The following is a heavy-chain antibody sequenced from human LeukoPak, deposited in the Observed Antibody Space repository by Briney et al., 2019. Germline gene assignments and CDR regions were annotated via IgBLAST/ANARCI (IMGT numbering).Heavy chain of an antibody. CDR3: ARGQYSSSWYEYYHYYYMDV. J-gene: IGHJ6*03. V-gene: IGHV4-34*01. CDR2: INHSGST. CDR1: GGSFSGYY. Sequence: PSETLSLTCAVYGGSFSGYYWSWIRQPPGKGLEWIGEINHSGSTNYNPSLKSRVTISVDTSKNQFSLKLSSVTAADTAVYYCARGQYSSSWYEYYHYYYMDVWGKGTTVTVSS. D-gene: IGHD6-13*01.